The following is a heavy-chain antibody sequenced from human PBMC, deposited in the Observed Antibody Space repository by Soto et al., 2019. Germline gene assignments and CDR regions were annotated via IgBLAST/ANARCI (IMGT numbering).Heavy chain of an antibody. CDR2: ISGSGATT. CDR3: AKTLLSTSWYGLHDY. Sequence: GGSLRLSCAASEFTFSSYAMSRVRQAPNKGLEWVSTISGSGATTYYADSAKGRFTISRDDSRNTLYLQMNSLRVEDTAVYYCAKTLLSTSWYGLHDYVSQGTLVTVSS. J-gene: IGHJ4*02. V-gene: IGHV3-23*01. CDR1: EFTFSSYA. D-gene: IGHD6-13*01.